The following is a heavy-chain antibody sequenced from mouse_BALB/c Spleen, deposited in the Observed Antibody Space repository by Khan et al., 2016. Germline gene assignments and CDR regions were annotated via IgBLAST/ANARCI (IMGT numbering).Heavy chain of an antibody. CDR2: IAAKSDNIGA. Sequence: VQLVESGGGLVRPGNSLKLSCVTSGFTFSNYRMHWLRQPPGKRLEWIAVIAAKSDNIGANYADSVKGRFTISRDGSKSSVYLQMDRLREEDTATYECRRSMVTTFFGYWGQGTTLTVAS. V-gene: IGHV13-2*02. CDR3: RRSMVTTFFGY. CDR1: GFTFSNYR. J-gene: IGHJ2*01. D-gene: IGHD2-2*01.